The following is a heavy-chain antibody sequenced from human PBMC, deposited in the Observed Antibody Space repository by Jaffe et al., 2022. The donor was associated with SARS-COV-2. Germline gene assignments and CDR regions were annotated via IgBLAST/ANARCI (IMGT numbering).Heavy chain of an antibody. J-gene: IGHJ4*02. V-gene: IGHV1-3*01. CDR2: INAGNGNT. CDR3: ARDRIVLMVYAIDY. D-gene: IGHD2-8*01. CDR1: GYTFTSYA. Sequence: QVQLVQSGAEVKKPGASVKVSCKASGYTFTSYAMHWVRQAPGQRLEWMGWINAGNGNTKYSQKFQGRVTITRDTSASTAYMELSSLRSEDTAVYYCARDRIVLMVYAIDYWGQGTLVTVSS.